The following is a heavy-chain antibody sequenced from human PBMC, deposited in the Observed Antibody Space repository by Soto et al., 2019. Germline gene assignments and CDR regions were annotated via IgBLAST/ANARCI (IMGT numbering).Heavy chain of an antibody. CDR3: AKPTVHFLYYYYGMDV. J-gene: IGHJ6*02. V-gene: IGHV3-23*01. CDR2: ISGSGGST. D-gene: IGHD4-4*01. CDR1: GFTFSSYA. Sequence: EVQLLESGGGLVQPGGSLRLSCAASGFTFSSYAMSWVRQAPGKGLEWVSAISGSGGSTYYADSVKGRFTISRDNSKNTLYLQMISLRAEDTAVYYCAKPTVHFLYYYYGMDVWGQGTTVTVSS.